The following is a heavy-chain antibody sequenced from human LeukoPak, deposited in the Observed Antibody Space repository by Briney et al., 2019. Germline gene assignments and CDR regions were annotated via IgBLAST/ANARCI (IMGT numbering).Heavy chain of an antibody. CDR1: RYTFTSYA. Sequence: ASVKVSCKASRYTFTSYAMHWVRQAPGQRLEWMGWSNAGNGNTQYSQEFQGRVTITRDTSASTAYMELSSLRSEDMAVYYCARGGYSSGPFDYGGQGTLVTVSS. CDR2: SNAGNGNT. D-gene: IGHD6-19*01. J-gene: IGHJ4*02. V-gene: IGHV1-3*02. CDR3: ARGGYSSGPFDY.